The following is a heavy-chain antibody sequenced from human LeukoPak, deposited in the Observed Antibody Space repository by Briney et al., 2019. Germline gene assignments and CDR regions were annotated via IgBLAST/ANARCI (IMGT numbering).Heavy chain of an antibody. D-gene: IGHD2/OR15-2a*01. J-gene: IGHJ4*02. CDR3: ARLEGNSRAFDY. CDR1: GYSFTNYW. CDR2: IYPGDSDT. V-gene: IGHV5-51*01. Sequence: GESLKISFKGSGYSFTNYWIAWVRPMPGKGLEWMGIIYPGDSDTRYSPSFQGQVTISADKSISTAYLQWSSLKASDTAMYYCARLEGNSRAFDYWGQGTLVTVS.